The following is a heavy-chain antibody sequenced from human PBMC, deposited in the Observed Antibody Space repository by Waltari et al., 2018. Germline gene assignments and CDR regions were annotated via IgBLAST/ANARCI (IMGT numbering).Heavy chain of an antibody. V-gene: IGHV1-2*02. CDR1: GYAFTCYY. CDR2: IHPNSGGT. D-gene: IGHD3-16*01. CDR3: ARTYQSASYSDY. Sequence: QVQLVQSGAEVRKPGASVKVSCKPSGYAFTCYYMHWVRQAPGQGLEWMGWIHPNSGGTNYAQKYQGRITMTRDTSISTVYMELSRLISNDTAVYYCARTYQSASYSDYWGQGTPVTVSS. J-gene: IGHJ4*02.